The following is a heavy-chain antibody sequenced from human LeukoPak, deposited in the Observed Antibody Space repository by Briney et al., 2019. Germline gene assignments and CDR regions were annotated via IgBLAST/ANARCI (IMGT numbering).Heavy chain of an antibody. Sequence: SGGSLRLSCAASGFTFSSYAMHWVRQAPGKGLEWVAVISYDGSNKYYADSVKGRFTISRDNSKNTLYLQMNSLRAEDTAVYYCARDLGQQLVLGYWGQGTLVTVSS. CDR2: ISYDGSNK. CDR3: ARDLGQQLVLGY. D-gene: IGHD6-13*01. CDR1: GFTFSSYA. V-gene: IGHV3-30-3*01. J-gene: IGHJ4*02.